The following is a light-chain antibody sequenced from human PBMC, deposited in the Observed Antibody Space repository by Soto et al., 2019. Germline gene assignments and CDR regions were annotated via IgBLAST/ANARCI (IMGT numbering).Light chain of an antibody. Sequence: QSVLTQPPSVSGSPGQSITISCTGTSSDVGGYNYVSWYQQHPGKAPKLMIYEGSNRPSGVSHRFSGSKSGNTASLTISGLHADDEADYYCSSYTSLSALYVFGTGTKLTVL. CDR1: SSDVGGYNY. J-gene: IGLJ1*01. CDR2: EGS. V-gene: IGLV2-14*01. CDR3: SSYTSLSALYV.